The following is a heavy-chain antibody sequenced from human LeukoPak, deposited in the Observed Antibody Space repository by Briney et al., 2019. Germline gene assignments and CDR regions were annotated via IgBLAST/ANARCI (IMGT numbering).Heavy chain of an antibody. CDR1: GFTIRSNY. V-gene: IGHV3-53*01. Sequence: GGSLRLSCASSGFTIRSNYMTWVRQAPGKGLEWVSLIYSGGNTYYADAVKGRFTISRDNSKNTVDLQMNSLRAEDTAVYYCARGRSYFDHWGQGTLVTVSS. CDR3: ARGRSYFDH. CDR2: IYSGGNT. J-gene: IGHJ4*02.